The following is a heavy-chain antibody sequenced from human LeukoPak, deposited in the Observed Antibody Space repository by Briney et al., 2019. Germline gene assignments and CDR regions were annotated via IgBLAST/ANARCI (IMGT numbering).Heavy chain of an antibody. J-gene: IGHJ6*02. Sequence: GGALRLSCAASGFTFSSYRMNWVRQAPGKGLEWVSSISSSSSYIYYADSVKGGFTISRDNAKNSLYLQMNSLRAEDTAVYYCARDSMDGYYYYYGMDVWGQGTTVTVSS. CDR1: GFTFSSYR. CDR3: ARDSMDGYYYYYGMDV. D-gene: IGHD2-2*01. V-gene: IGHV3-21*01. CDR2: ISSSSSYI.